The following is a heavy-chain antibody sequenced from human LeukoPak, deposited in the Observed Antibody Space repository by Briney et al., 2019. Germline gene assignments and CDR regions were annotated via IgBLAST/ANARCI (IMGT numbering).Heavy chain of an antibody. J-gene: IGHJ6*03. V-gene: IGHV1-69*13. CDR1: GGTFSSYA. CDR2: IIPIFGTA. CDR3: ARVTREERYYYYYMDV. Sequence: ASVKVSCKASGGTFSSYAISWVRQAPGQGLEWMGGIIPIFGTANHAQKFQGRVTITADEPTSTAYMELSSLRSEDTAVYYCARVTREERYYYYYMDVWGKGTTVTVSS. D-gene: IGHD1-1*01.